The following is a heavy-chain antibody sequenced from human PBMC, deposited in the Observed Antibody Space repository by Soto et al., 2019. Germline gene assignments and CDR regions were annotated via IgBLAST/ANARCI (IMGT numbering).Heavy chain of an antibody. CDR2: ISGSGGST. D-gene: IGHD2-21*02. CDR3: AKTVTAIPPPHDY. V-gene: IGHV3-23*01. J-gene: IGHJ4*02. Sequence: EVQLLESGGGLVQPGGSLRLSCAASGFTFSSYAMSWVGQAPGKGLEWGSAISGSGGSTYYADSVKGRFTISRDNSKNTLYLQMNSLRAEDTAVYYCAKTVTAIPPPHDYWGQGTLVTVSS. CDR1: GFTFSSYA.